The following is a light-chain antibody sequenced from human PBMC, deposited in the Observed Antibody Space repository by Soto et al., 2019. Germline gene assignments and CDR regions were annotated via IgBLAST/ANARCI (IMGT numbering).Light chain of an antibody. J-gene: IGKJ4*01. CDR1: QSVRNN. CDR3: HRYGNSLT. Sequence: EIVMTQSPATLSVSPGERATLSCRASQSVRNNLAWYQQKPGQAPRLLIYGASSRATGIPDRFSGSGSGTDFTLTIGRLEPEDFAVYYCHRYGNSLTFGGGTKVDIK. V-gene: IGKV3-20*01. CDR2: GAS.